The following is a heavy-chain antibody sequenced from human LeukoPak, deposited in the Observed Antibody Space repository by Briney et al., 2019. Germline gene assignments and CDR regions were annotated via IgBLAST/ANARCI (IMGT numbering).Heavy chain of an antibody. Sequence: MSSETLSLTCTVSGVSISSGSYYWSWIRQPAGKGLEWIGRIYTSGSTNYNPSLKSRVTISVDTSKNQFSLKLSSVTAADTAVYYCARSQLWSLYYFDYWGQGTLVTVSS. J-gene: IGHJ4*02. D-gene: IGHD5-18*01. CDR2: IYTSGST. CDR1: GVSISSGSYY. CDR3: ARSQLWSLYYFDY. V-gene: IGHV4-61*02.